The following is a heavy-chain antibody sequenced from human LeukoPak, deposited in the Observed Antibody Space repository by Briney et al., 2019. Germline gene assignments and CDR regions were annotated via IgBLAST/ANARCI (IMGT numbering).Heavy chain of an antibody. D-gene: IGHD2-2*01. Sequence: PGGSLRLSCAASGFTFSSYAMSWVRQAQGKGLEWVSAISGSGGSTYYADSVKGRFTISKDNSKNTLYLQMNSLRAEDTAVYYCAKGYCSSTSCSHYYYYYYMDVWGKGTTVTVSS. J-gene: IGHJ6*03. CDR3: AKGYCSSTSCSHYYYYYYMDV. V-gene: IGHV3-23*01. CDR1: GFTFSSYA. CDR2: ISGSGGST.